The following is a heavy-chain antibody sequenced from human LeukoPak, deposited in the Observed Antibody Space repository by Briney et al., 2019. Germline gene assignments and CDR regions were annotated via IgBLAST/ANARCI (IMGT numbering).Heavy chain of an antibody. CDR3: AREVRSGDQFDP. CDR2: INSSSSYI. CDR1: GFTFSSYS. V-gene: IGHV3-21*01. J-gene: IGHJ5*02. D-gene: IGHD2-15*01. Sequence: GGSLRLSCAASGFTFSSYSMNWVRQAPGKGLEWVSSINSSSSYIYYADSVKGRFTISRDNAKNSLYLQMNSLRAEDTAVYYCAREVRSGDQFDPWGQGTLVTVSS.